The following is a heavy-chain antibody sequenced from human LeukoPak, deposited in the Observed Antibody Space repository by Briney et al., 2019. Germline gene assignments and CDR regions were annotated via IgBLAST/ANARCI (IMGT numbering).Heavy chain of an antibody. CDR1: GGSTSSYY. J-gene: IGHJ5*02. Sequence: SETLSLTCTVSGGSTSSYYWSWIRQPPGKGLEWIGYIYYSGSTNYNPSLKSRVTISVDTSKNQFSLKLSSVTAADTAVYYCARGVAPGFDPWGQGTLVTVSS. D-gene: IGHD2-15*01. CDR2: IYYSGST. V-gene: IGHV4-59*01. CDR3: ARGVAPGFDP.